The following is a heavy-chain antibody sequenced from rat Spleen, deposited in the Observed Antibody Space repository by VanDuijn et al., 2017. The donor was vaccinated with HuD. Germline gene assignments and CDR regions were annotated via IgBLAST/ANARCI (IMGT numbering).Heavy chain of an antibody. D-gene: IGHD1-9*01. CDR1: GFIFSNYD. CDR3: TTGDYGYTRLFAY. CDR2: ITNTGGST. J-gene: IGHJ3*01. Sequence: EVQLVESGGGLVQPGRSLKLSCAVSGFIFSNYDMAWVRQAPTKGLEWVASITNTGGSTFFPDSVKGRFTISRDTAQNTLYLQMNSLRSEDTATYYCTTGDYGYTRLFAYWGQGTLVTVSS. V-gene: IGHV5-27*01.